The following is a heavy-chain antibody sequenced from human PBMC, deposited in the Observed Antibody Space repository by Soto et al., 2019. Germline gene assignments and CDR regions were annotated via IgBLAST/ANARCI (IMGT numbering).Heavy chain of an antibody. Sequence: ASGEVSCKVSGYTLTELSMHWVRQAPGKGLEWMGGFDPEDGETIYAQKFQGRVTMTEDTSTDTAYMELSSLRSEDTAVYYCATDDDYGDYNVDYWGQGTLVTV. CDR2: FDPEDGET. CDR1: GYTLTELS. CDR3: ATDDDYGDYNVDY. V-gene: IGHV1-24*01. J-gene: IGHJ4*02. D-gene: IGHD4-17*01.